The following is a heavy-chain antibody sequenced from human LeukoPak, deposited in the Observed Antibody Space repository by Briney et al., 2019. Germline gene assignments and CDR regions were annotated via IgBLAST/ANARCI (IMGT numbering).Heavy chain of an antibody. J-gene: IGHJ4*02. CDR1: GGTFSSYA. D-gene: IGHD6-13*01. Sequence: ASVKVSCKASGGTFSSYAISWMRQAPGQGLEWMGGIIPIFGTANYAQKFQGRVTITADKPTSTAYMELSSLRSEDTAVYYCASRDSSWSFDYWGQGTLVTVSS. CDR2: IIPIFGTA. V-gene: IGHV1-69*06. CDR3: ASRDSSWSFDY.